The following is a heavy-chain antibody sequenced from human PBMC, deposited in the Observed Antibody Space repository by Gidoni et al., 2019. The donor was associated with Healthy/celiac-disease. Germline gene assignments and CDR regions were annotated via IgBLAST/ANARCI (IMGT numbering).Heavy chain of an antibody. Sequence: QVQLQESGPGLVKPSETLSLTCTVSGGSLSSYYWSWIRQPPGKGLEWIGYIYYSGSTNYNPSLKSRVTISVDTSKNQFSLKLSSVTAADTAVYYCARGSGSYYEIFGYYFDYWGQGTLVTVSS. J-gene: IGHJ4*02. CDR1: GGSLSSYY. V-gene: IGHV4-59*01. CDR3: ARGSGSYYEIFGYYFDY. D-gene: IGHD1-26*01. CDR2: IYYSGST.